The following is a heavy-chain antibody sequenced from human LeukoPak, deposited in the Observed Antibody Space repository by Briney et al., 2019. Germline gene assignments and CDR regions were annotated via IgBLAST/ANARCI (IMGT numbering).Heavy chain of an antibody. CDR2: ISWDGSDK. J-gene: IGHJ4*02. Sequence: PGRSLRLSCVASGFDFNTFGMHWVRQAPDTGLEWVAVISWDGSDKYYADSVKGRFTISRDNSKNTLYLQMDSLRSEDTGVYYCVRQAQEDYWGQGTLVTVSS. V-gene: IGHV3-30*03. CDR3: VRQAQEDY. CDR1: GFDFNTFG.